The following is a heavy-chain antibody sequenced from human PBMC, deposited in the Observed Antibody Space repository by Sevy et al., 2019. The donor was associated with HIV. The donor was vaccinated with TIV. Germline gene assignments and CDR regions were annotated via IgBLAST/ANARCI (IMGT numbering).Heavy chain of an antibody. CDR3: ARGGNGDFWSYEYYYYGMDV. CDR2: MSPNTGAP. D-gene: IGHD3-3*01. CDR1: GYTFPTYD. J-gene: IGHJ6*02. Sequence: ASVKVSCAAFGYTFPTYDITWVRQAPGQGLEWMGWMSPNTGAPGFSLKFQGRVTLTRNKSITTAYMELSSLTYEDTAIYYCARGGNGDFWSYEYYYYGMDVWGQGTTVTVSS. V-gene: IGHV1-8*01.